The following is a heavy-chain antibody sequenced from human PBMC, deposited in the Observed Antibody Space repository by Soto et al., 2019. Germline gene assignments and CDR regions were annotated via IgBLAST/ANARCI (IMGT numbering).Heavy chain of an antibody. J-gene: IGHJ6*02. CDR2: ISPYNDYT. CDR1: GYTFIRYG. V-gene: IGHV1-18*01. Sequence: QVQLAQSANEVKKPGASVRVSCKAAGYTFIRYGIAWVRQAPGQGLEWMGWISPYNDYTGYAQKFQGRVSMTADTDTRTVYMNTTILKADVTVVYFCAEGAYYYYSGRKLSHDGVDFWGQGTSVSVSS. CDR3: AEGAYYYYSGRKLSHDGVDF. D-gene: IGHD3-16*01.